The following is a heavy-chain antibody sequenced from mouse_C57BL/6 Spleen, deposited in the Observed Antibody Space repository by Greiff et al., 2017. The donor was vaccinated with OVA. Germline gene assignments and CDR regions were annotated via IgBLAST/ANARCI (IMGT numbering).Heavy chain of an antibody. Sequence: EVQLQQSGAELVRPGASVKLSCTASGFNIKDDYMHWVKQRPEQGLEWIGWIDPENGDTEYASKFQGKATIPADTSSNTAYLQLSSLTSEDTAVYYCTTPPYYGSSLYYFDYWGQGTTLTVSS. CDR2: IDPENGDT. J-gene: IGHJ2*01. CDR1: GFNIKDDY. V-gene: IGHV14-4*01. D-gene: IGHD1-1*01. CDR3: TTPPYYGSSLYYFDY.